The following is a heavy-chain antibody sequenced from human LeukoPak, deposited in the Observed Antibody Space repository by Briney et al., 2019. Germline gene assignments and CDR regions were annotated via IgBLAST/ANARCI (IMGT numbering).Heavy chain of an antibody. J-gene: IGHJ4*02. V-gene: IGHV3-21*01. D-gene: IGHD6-19*01. CDR1: GFTFSSYS. CDR2: ISSSSSYI. Sequence: GGSLRLSCAASGFTFSSYSMNWVRQAPGKGLEWVPSISSSSSYIYYADSVKGRFTISRDNAKNSLYLQMNSLGAEDTAVYYCARDRQWMVFDYWGQGTLVTVSS. CDR3: ARDRQWMVFDY.